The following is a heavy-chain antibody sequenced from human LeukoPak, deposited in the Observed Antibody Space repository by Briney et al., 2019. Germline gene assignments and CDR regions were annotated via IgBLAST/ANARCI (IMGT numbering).Heavy chain of an antibody. CDR3: VKFGVDYDMGV. CDR1: GDSISGSY. V-gene: IGHV4-59*01. D-gene: IGHD3-16*01. CDR2: IHYSGRA. J-gene: IGHJ6*02. Sequence: SEILSLTCTVSGDSISGSYWTWVRQPPGQGLEWIGQIHYSGRADYNPSLKRRITISVDTSKNQMSLTLTSVTAADTAIYYCVKFGVDYDMGVWGQGTTVTVSS.